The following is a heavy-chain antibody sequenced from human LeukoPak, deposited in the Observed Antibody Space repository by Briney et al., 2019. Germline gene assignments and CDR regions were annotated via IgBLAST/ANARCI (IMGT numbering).Heavy chain of an antibody. CDR2: ISGSGGST. D-gene: IGHD2-2*01. Sequence: QPGGSLRLSCAASGFTFSSYAMSWVRQAPGKGLEWVSAISGSGGSTYYADSVKGRFTISRDNSKNTLFLQMNSLRAEDTAVYYCAKVYCSSTSCYYDYWGQGTLVTVSS. V-gene: IGHV3-23*01. CDR3: AKVYCSSTSCYYDY. CDR1: GFTFSSYA. J-gene: IGHJ4*02.